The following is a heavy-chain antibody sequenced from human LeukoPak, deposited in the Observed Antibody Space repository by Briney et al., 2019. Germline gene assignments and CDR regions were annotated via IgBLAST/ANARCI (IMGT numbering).Heavy chain of an antibody. V-gene: IGHV1-46*01. J-gene: IGHJ4*02. CDR2: INPSGGST. CDR1: GYTFTSYY. D-gene: IGHD1-1*01. Sequence: ASVKVSCKASGYTFTSYYMHWVRQAPGQGLEWMGIINPSGGSTSYAQKFQGRVTMTRDTSTSTVYMELSSLRSEDTAVYYCARDRGTTGTTGVYFDCWGQGTLVTVSS. CDR3: ARDRGTTGTTGVYFDC.